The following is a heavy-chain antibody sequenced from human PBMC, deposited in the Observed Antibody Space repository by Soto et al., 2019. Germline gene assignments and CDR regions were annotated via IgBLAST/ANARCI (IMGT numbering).Heavy chain of an antibody. Sequence: PSETLSLPCSVSGDSVSNGDYSWSWLRQTPGKGLERIGYSYYIGAAYSNPSLQSRVTISLDTSKNQVSLNLTSVTAAATAAYFCARDPYQDYGASYYSGALDAWDPGFRVAIAS. CDR2: SYYIGAA. CDR1: GDSVSNGDYS. CDR3: ARDPYQDYGASYYSGALDA. V-gene: IGHV4-30-4*02. J-gene: IGHJ6*02. D-gene: IGHD4-17*01.